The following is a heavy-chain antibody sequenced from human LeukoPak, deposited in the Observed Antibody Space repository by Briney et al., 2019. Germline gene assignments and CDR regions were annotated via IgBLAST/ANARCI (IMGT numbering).Heavy chain of an antibody. CDR1: GFAFRGYT. Sequence: GGSLRLSCAASGFAFRGYTMTWVRQAPGKGLEWVSSISDNSVYKYHAESLQGRFTTSRDNVKNSLFLQMTGLRDEDTAVYYCARKVPGAGGGLSDYWGQGTLVTVSS. V-gene: IGHV3-21*01. CDR2: ISDNSVYK. J-gene: IGHJ4*02. CDR3: ARKVPGAGGGLSDY. D-gene: IGHD2-15*01.